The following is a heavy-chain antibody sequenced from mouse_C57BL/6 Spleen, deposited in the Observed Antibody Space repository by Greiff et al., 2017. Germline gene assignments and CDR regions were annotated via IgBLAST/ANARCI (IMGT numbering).Heavy chain of an antibody. CDR2: ISYDGSN. CDR3: ALMDGNYHYYAMDY. V-gene: IGHV3-6*01. Sequence: EVQVVESGPGLVKPSQSLSLTCSVTGYSITSGYYWNWIRQFPGNKLEWMGYISYDGSNNYNPSLKNRISITRDTSKNQFFLKLNSVTTEDTATYYCALMDGNYHYYAMDYWGQGTSVTVSS. J-gene: IGHJ4*01. CDR1: GYSITSGYY. D-gene: IGHD2-1*01.